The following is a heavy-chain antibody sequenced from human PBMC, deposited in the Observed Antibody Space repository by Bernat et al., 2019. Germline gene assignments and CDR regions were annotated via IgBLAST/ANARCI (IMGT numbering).Heavy chain of an antibody. CDR1: GFTFSSYA. J-gene: IGHJ4*02. CDR2: ISGSGGST. V-gene: IGHV3-23*01. D-gene: IGHD3-22*01. CDR3: AKVTFPFTMIVVVITPDY. Sequence: EVQLLESGGGLVQPGGSLRLSCAASGFTFSSYAMSRVRQAPGKGLEWVSAISGSGGSTYNADSMKGRFTISGDNSKNTLYLQMNSLRAEDTAVYYCAKVTFPFTMIVVVITPDYWGQGTLVTVSS.